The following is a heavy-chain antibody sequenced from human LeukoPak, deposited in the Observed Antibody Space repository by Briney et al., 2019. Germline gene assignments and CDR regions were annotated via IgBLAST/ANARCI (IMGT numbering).Heavy chain of an antibody. J-gene: IGHJ4*02. CDR1: GFIFSSYW. CDR3: ARDHYDILTGPDY. Sequence: GGSLRLSCAASGFIFSSYWMSWVRQAPGKGLEWVANIKQDGSEKYYVDSVKGRFTISRDNAKNSLYLQMNSLRAEDTAVYYCARDHYDILTGPDYWGQGTLVTVSS. V-gene: IGHV3-7*03. CDR2: IKQDGSEK. D-gene: IGHD3-9*01.